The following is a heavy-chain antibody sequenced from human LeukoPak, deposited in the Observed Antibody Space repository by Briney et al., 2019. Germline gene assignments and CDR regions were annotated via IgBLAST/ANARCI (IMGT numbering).Heavy chain of an antibody. J-gene: IGHJ4*02. V-gene: IGHV3-7*01. CDR1: GFTFSNYW. D-gene: IGHD1-1*01. CDR2: IKQDGSEK. Sequence: AGGSLRLSCAASGFTFSNYWMNWVRQVPGKGLEWVANIKQDGSEKYYVDSVKGRFTISRDNAKNSLYLQMNSLRAEDTAVYYCARDLAGLQLLDYWGQGTLVTVSS. CDR3: ARDLAGLQLLDY.